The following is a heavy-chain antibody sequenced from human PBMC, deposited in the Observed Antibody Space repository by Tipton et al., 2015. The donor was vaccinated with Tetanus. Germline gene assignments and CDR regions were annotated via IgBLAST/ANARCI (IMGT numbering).Heavy chain of an antibody. CDR2: IWYDGSNK. Sequence: SLRLSCAASGFTFSSYGMHWVRQAPGKGLEWVAVIWYDGSNKYYADSVKGRFTISRDNSKNTLYLQMNSLRAEDTAVYYCARNRRGYDYVWGSDYWGQGTLVTVSS. D-gene: IGHD3-16*01. CDR3: ARNRRGYDYVWGSDY. V-gene: IGHV3-33*01. CDR1: GFTFSSYG. J-gene: IGHJ4*02.